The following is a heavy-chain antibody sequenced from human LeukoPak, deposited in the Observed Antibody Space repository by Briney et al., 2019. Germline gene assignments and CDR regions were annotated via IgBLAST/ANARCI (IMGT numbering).Heavy chain of an antibody. D-gene: IGHD1-26*01. J-gene: IGHJ5*02. CDR3: ARGLGAGGWGKNWSDP. CDR2: INPNSGGT. CDR1: GYTFTGYY. Sequence: ASVKVSCKASGYTFTGYYMHWVRQAPGQGLEWMGWINPNSGGTNYAQKFQGRVTMTRDTSISTAYMELSRLRSDDTAVYYCARGLGAGGWGKNWSDPWGQGTLVTVSS. V-gene: IGHV1-2*02.